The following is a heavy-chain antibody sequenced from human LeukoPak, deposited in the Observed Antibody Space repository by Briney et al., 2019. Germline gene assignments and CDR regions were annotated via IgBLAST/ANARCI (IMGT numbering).Heavy chain of an antibody. Sequence: PGGSLRLSCVASGFTFSNVWMAWVRQAPGKGLEWVGRIRSKMDGGTTDYVARVKGRITISREQSNSTFYLQMNSLKIEDTAVYYCTTDLPPWGQGTLVTVSS. CDR3: TTDLPP. CDR1: GFTFSNVW. V-gene: IGHV3-15*01. J-gene: IGHJ5*02. CDR2: IRSKMDGGTT.